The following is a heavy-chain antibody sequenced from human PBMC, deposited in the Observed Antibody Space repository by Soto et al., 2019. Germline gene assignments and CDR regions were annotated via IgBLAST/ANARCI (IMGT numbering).Heavy chain of an antibody. D-gene: IGHD3-10*01. Sequence: SETLSLTCTVSGGSISTYYWSWIRQPAGKGLEWIGRIDTSGNTNYNPSLKSRVTISVDTSKNQFSLKLSSVTAADTAVYYCARDSAHNGSGPHWGQGTLVTVSS. CDR3: ARDSAHNGSGPH. V-gene: IGHV4-4*07. CDR1: GGSISTYY. J-gene: IGHJ4*02. CDR2: IDTSGNT.